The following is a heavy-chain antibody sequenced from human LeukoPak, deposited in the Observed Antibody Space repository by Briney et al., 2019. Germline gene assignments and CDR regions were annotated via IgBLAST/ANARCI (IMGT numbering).Heavy chain of an antibody. CDR2: ISGSGGST. V-gene: IGHV3-23*01. CDR1: GFTFSSYA. CDR3: AKGRVPTLPKGHYYGSGSYYADY. D-gene: IGHD3-10*01. J-gene: IGHJ4*02. Sequence: GGSLRLSCAASGFTFSSYAMSWVRQAPGKGLEWVSAISGSGGSTYYADSVKGRFTISRDNSKNTLYLQMNSLRAEDTAVYYCAKGRVPTLPKGHYYGSGSYYADYWGQGTLVAVSS.